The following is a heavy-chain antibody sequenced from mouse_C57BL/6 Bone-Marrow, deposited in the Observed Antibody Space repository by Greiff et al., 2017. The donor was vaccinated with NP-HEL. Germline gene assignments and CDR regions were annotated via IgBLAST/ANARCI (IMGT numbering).Heavy chain of an antibody. V-gene: IGHV1-61*01. J-gene: IGHJ1*03. Sequence: VQLQQPGAELVRPGSSVKLSCKASGYTFTSYWMAWVKQRPGQGLEWIGNIYPSDSETYYNHKFKDKATLTVDKSSSTAYMQLSSLTSEDSAVYYCARSLVWYFDVWGRGTTVTVSS. D-gene: IGHD6-1*01. CDR2: IYPSDSET. CDR1: GYTFTSYW. CDR3: ARSLVWYFDV.